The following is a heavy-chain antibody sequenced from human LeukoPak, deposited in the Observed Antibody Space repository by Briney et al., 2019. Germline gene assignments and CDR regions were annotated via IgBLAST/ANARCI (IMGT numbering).Heavy chain of an antibody. CDR1: GYTFTGYY. J-gene: IGHJ4*02. Sequence: GASVKVSCKASGYTFTGYYIHWVRQAPGQGLEWMGWINPNSGGTNYAQKFQGRVTMTRDTSISTAYMELSSLRSDDTAVYYCARPLWSGSYGLGYWGQGTLVTVSS. D-gene: IGHD1-26*01. V-gene: IGHV1-2*02. CDR2: INPNSGGT. CDR3: ARPLWSGSYGLGY.